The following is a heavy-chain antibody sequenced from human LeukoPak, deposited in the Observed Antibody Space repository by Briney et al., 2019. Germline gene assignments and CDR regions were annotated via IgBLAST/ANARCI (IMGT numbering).Heavy chain of an antibody. V-gene: IGHV3-7*03. CDR3: AKATGTLGN. D-gene: IGHD1-1*01. J-gene: IGHJ4*02. CDR1: GFTFSSYW. Sequence: PGGSLRLSCAASGFTFSSYWMNWVRQAPGKRLEWVANIKQDGSEKYYVDSVKGRFTISRDNANNSLYLQMNSLTAEDTAIYYCAKATGTLGNWGQGTLVTVSS. CDR2: IKQDGSEK.